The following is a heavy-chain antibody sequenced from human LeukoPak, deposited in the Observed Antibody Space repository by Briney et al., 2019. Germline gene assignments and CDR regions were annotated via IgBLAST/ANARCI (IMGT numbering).Heavy chain of an antibody. D-gene: IGHD3-3*01. V-gene: IGHV4-34*01. CDR2: INHSGST. J-gene: IGHJ3*02. CDR3: ARINPRRVLRFLEEI. CDR1: GGSFSGYY. Sequence: PSETLSLTCAVYGGSFSGYYWSWIRRPPGKGLERIGEINHSGSTNYNPSLKSRVTISVDTSKNQFPLKLSSVTAADTAVYYCARINPRRVLRFLEEIWGQGTMVTVSS.